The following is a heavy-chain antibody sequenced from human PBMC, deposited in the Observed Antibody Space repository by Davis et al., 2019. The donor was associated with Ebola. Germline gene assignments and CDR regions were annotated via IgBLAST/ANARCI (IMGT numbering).Heavy chain of an antibody. Sequence: AASVKVSCKASGYTFISYGISWVRQAPGQGLEWMGWISAYNGNTNYAQKLQGRVTMTTDTSTSTAYMELRSLRSDDTAVYYCARDRIVVVPAAIRRYYYYGMDVWGQGTTVTVSS. J-gene: IGHJ6*02. CDR3: ARDRIVVVPAAIRRYYYYGMDV. D-gene: IGHD2-2*02. CDR2: ISAYNGNT. CDR1: GYTFISYG. V-gene: IGHV1-18*01.